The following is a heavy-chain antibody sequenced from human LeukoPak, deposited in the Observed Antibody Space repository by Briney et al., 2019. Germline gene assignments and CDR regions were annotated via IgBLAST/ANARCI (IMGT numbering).Heavy chain of an antibody. V-gene: IGHV1-3*01. CDR1: GGTFSSYA. J-gene: IGHJ3*02. CDR2: INAGIGNT. Sequence: GASVKVSCKASGGTFSSYAISWVRQAPGQGLEWMGWINAGIGNTKYSQKFQGRVAITRDTSASTAYMELSSLRSEDTAVYYCARTQGVFYGGNFGAFHIWGQGTMVTVSS. D-gene: IGHD4-23*01. CDR3: ARTQGVFYGGNFGAFHI.